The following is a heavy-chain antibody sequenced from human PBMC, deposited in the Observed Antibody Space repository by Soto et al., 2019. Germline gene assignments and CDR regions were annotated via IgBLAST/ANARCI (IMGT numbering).Heavy chain of an antibody. J-gene: IGHJ6*02. CDR3: ARHCTSSSCYRKGLDV. Sequence: QVQLQESGPGLVKPSETLSLTCTVSGAAISRDNYYWSWIRQHPGQGLEWIGYIYYTGTTYYNPSRRSPVTISVDPSKNQFSLKVIAVTAADTAVYFCARHCTSSSCYRKGLDVWGPGTTVTVSS. CDR1: GAAISRDNYY. CDR2: IYYTGTT. V-gene: IGHV4-30-4*08. D-gene: IGHD2-2*01.